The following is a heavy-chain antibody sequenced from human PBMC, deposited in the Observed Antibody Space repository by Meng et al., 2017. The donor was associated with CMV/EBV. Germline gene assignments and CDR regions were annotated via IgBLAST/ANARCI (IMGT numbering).Heavy chain of an antibody. V-gene: IGHV1-46*01. J-gene: IGHJ4*02. Sequence: YTFTSYYMHWVRQAPGQGLEWMGIINPSGGSTSYAQKFQGRVTMTRDTSTSTVYMELSSLRSEDTAVYYCARELNRGTMVRGAIIGYWGQGTLVTVSS. CDR3: ARELNRGTMVRGAIIGY. CDR2: INPSGGST. D-gene: IGHD3-10*01. CDR1: YTFTSYY.